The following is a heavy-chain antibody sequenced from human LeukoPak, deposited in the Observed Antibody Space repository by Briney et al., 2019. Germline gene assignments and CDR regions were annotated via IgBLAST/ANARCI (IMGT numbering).Heavy chain of an antibody. V-gene: IGHV3-23*01. CDR2: ISADSYYT. D-gene: IGHD5-18*01. CDR3: ANFVDTSMGGNDY. Sequence: TGGSLRLSCAASGFTFSIHAMSWVRQAPGKGLEWVSAISADSYYTYYADSVQGRFTISRDNSKNTLYLQMNSLRAEDTALYYCANFVDTSMGGNDYWGQGTLVTVSS. CDR1: GFTFSIHA. J-gene: IGHJ4*02.